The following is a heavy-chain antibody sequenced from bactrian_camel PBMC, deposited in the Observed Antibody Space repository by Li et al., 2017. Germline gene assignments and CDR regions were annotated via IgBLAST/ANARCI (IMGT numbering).Heavy chain of an antibody. CDR2: IEGDGST. CDR3: AAAYYILGVYSSPENYNV. J-gene: IGHJ4*01. V-gene: IGHV3S67*01. Sequence: VQLVESGGGSVQAGGSLRLSCQYSTDGYTGYALAWFRQAPTKDREGVASIEGDGSTSYADSVKGRFTISKDGARNTLYLQMHSLRSDDSGMYYCAAAYYILGVYSSPENYNVWGQGTQVTVS. D-gene: IGHD3*01. CDR1: TDGYTGYA.